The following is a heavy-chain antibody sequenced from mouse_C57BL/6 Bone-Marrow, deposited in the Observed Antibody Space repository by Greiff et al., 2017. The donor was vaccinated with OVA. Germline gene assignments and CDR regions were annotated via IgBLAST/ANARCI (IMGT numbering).Heavy chain of an antibody. CDR1: GFNIKDDY. D-gene: IGHD1-1*01. Sequence: VQLQQSGAELVRPGASVKLSCTASGFNIKDDYMHWVKQRPEQGLEWIGWIDPENGDTEYASKFQGKATITADTSSNTAYLQLSSLTSEDTAVDYCTTSAGSSYGFAYWGQGTLVTVSA. V-gene: IGHV14-4*01. CDR3: TTSAGSSYGFAY. J-gene: IGHJ3*01. CDR2: IDPENGDT.